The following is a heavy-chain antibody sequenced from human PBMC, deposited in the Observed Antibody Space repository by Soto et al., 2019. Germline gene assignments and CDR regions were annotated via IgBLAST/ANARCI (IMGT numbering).Heavy chain of an antibody. CDR2: IYWDDDK. D-gene: IGHD1-1*01. J-gene: IGHJ4*02. Sequence: QITLKESGPTRVKPTQTLTLTCTFSGFSLSTSGVGVGWIRQPPGKALERLALIYWDDDKRYSPSLKSRLTIPKDTSKNQGVLNMTRLESVDTAKFYWAHRAGLQGNWNGGYFDYWGQGALVTVSS. CDR1: GFSLSTSGVG. CDR3: AHRAGLQGNWNGGYFDY. V-gene: IGHV2-5*02.